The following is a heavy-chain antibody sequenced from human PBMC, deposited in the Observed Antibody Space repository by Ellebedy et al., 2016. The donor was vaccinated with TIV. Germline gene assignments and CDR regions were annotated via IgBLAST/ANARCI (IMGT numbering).Heavy chain of an antibody. CDR3: ARAVEMATNDPGYFQH. V-gene: IGHV3-48*02. D-gene: IGHD5-24*01. CDR1: GFTFSSYS. CDR2: ISSSSSTI. Sequence: GGSLRLXXAASGFTFSSYSMNWVRQAPGKGLEWVSYISSSSSTIYYADSVKGRFTISRDNAKNSLYLQMNSLRDEDTAVYYCARAVEMATNDPGYFQHWGQGTLVTVSS. J-gene: IGHJ1*01.